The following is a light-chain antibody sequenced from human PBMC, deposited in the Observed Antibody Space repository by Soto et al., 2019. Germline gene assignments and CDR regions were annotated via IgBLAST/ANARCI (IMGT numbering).Light chain of an antibody. CDR1: QGIRND. J-gene: IGKJ3*01. CDR3: LQDHNSLT. CDR2: AAS. Sequence: AIQMTQSPSSLSASVGDGVTITCRASQGIRNDLGWYQQKPGKAPKLLIYAASTLQSGVPSRFSGSGSGTDFTLTISSLQPEDFATYHCLQDHNSLTFGPGTKVDIK. V-gene: IGKV1-6*01.